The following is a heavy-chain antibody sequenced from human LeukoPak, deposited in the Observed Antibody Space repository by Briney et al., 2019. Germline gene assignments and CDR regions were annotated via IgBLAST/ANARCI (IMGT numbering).Heavy chain of an antibody. V-gene: IGHV1-2*02. Sequence: ASVKVSCKASGGTFSSYAISWVRQAPGQGLEWMGWINPNSGGTNYAQKFQGRVTMTRDTSISTAYMELSRLRSDDTAVYYCARRANGDLPDYWGQGTLVTVSS. D-gene: IGHD4-17*01. J-gene: IGHJ4*02. CDR3: ARRANGDLPDY. CDR1: GGTFSSYA. CDR2: INPNSGGT.